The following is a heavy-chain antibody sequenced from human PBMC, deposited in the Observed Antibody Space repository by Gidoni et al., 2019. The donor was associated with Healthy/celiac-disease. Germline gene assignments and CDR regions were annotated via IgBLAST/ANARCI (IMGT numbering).Heavy chain of an antibody. J-gene: IGHJ4*02. CDR1: GLTFSSYA. Sequence: EVQLLESGGGLVQPGGSLRLSCAASGLTFSSYAMSWVRQAPGKGLEWVSAISGSGGSTYYADSVKGRFTISRDNSKNTLYLQMNSLRAEDTAVYYCAKDRVGFMVRGVMGYWGQGTLVTVSS. CDR3: AKDRVGFMVRGVMGY. D-gene: IGHD3-10*01. V-gene: IGHV3-23*01. CDR2: ISGSGGST.